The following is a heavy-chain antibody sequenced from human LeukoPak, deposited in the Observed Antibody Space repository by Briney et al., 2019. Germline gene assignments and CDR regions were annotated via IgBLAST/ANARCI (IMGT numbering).Heavy chain of an antibody. CDR3: ARDEGVVVAAPFDY. CDR1: GYSVSSGFY. V-gene: IGHV4-38-2*02. D-gene: IGHD2-15*01. CDR2: TYHSGSS. J-gene: IGHJ4*02. Sequence: SETLSLTCTVSGYSVSSGFYRGWIRQPPGKGLEWIGTTYHSGSSFYNPSLKSRVTTSVDTSKNQFSLKLSSVTAADTAVYYCARDEGVVVAAPFDYWGQGTLVIVSS.